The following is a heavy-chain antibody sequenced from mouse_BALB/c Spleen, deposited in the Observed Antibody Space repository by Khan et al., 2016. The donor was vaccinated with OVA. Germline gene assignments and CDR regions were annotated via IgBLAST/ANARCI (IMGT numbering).Heavy chain of an antibody. J-gene: IGHJ3*01. CDR1: GYSITSDYA. CDR2: ISYSGST. Sequence: EVQLQESGPGLVKPSQSLSLTCTVTGYSITSDYAWNWIRQLPGNKLEWMGYISYSGSTSYNPSLKSRISITRDTSKNQFFLQLNSVTTEDTATYYCARGVRLTYWGQGTLVTVSA. CDR3: ARGVRLTY. D-gene: IGHD1-2*01. V-gene: IGHV3-2*02.